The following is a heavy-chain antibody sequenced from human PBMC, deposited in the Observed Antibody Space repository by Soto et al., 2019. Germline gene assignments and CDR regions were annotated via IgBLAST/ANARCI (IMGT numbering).Heavy chain of an antibody. CDR1: GFTFSSYS. Sequence: EVQMVESGGGLVQPGGSLRLSCAASGFTFSSYSMNWVRQAPGKGLEWVSYISSSSSIIFYADSVKGRFTISRDNAKNSLYLQLNSLRDEDTALYYCARDLIYAFDIWGQGTMVTVSS. D-gene: IGHD2-8*01. CDR2: ISSSSSII. CDR3: ARDLIYAFDI. J-gene: IGHJ3*02. V-gene: IGHV3-48*02.